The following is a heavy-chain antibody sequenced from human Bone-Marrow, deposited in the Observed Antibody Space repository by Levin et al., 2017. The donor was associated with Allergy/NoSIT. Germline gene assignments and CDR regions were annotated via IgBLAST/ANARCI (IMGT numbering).Heavy chain of an antibody. CDR2: MNPNSGNT. CDR1: GYTFTSYD. Sequence: GESLKISCKASGYTFTSYDINWVRQATGQGLEWMGWMNPNSGNTGYAQKFQGRVTMTRNTSISTAYMELSSLRSEDTAVYYCARVLVVGATMLSYWGQGTLVTVSS. D-gene: IGHD1-26*01. CDR3: ARVLVVGATMLSY. J-gene: IGHJ4*02. V-gene: IGHV1-8*01.